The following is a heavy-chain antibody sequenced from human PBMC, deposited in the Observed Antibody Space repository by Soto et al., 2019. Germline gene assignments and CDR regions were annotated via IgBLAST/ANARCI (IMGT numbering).Heavy chain of an antibody. D-gene: IGHD3-10*01. CDR3: ASDYYGSGPHWAYYYGMEV. CDR1: GVSIMIGYYY. J-gene: IGHJ6*02. V-gene: IGHV4-30-4*01. Sequence: NPSSTXSLTCAFSGVSIMIGYYYLRWMRQPPGNVLEWIGHIYYSGSTYYNPSLKSRFTISVDTYKNQFSLKLSSVNAADTAVYYCASDYYGSGPHWAYYYGMEVWAQGTKV. CDR2: IYYSGST.